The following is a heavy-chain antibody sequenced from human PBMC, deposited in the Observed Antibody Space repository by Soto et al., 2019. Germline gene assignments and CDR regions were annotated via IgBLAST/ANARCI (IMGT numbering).Heavy chain of an antibody. Sequence: QVQVVQSGAEVKKPGASVKVSCKTSGYTFNKYPIHWVRQAPGQGLEWMGWINPANGDTGYSQKFQDRVTISRDTSASTAYLELRSLRSEDTAVYYCAMKDYYESGMYYFDYWGQGTLVNVSS. J-gene: IGHJ4*02. CDR3: AMKDYYESGMYYFDY. CDR2: INPANGDT. D-gene: IGHD3-22*01. CDR1: GYTFNKYP. V-gene: IGHV1-3*01.